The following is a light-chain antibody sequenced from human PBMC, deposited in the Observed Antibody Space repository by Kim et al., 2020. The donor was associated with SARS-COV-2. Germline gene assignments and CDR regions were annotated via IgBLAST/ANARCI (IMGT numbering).Light chain of an antibody. CDR3: HQYGGSPNT. CDR2: GAS. V-gene: IGKV3-20*01. Sequence: SPGERATLSCRASQSVSSSYVAWDQHKPGQAPRLLIYGASSRATGIPDRCSGSGAGTDFTLTISRLEPEDFAVYYCHQYGGSPNTFGQGTKLEI. CDR1: QSVSSSY. J-gene: IGKJ2*01.